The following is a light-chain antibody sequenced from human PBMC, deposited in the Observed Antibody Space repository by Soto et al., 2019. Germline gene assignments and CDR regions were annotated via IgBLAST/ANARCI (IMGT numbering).Light chain of an antibody. J-gene: IGLJ1*01. V-gene: IGLV2-8*01. CDR1: TSDLGDYNY. CDR2: EVT. Sequence: QSALTQPASVSGSPGQSITISCTGTTSDLGDYNYVSWYQHHPGKAPKLIIYEVTKRPSGVPDRFSGSRSGTTASLTVSGLQAEDEADYYCGSYAGGNTFVFGTGTKLTVL. CDR3: GSYAGGNTFV.